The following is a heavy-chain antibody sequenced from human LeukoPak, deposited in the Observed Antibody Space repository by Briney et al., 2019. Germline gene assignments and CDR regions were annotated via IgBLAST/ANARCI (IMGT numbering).Heavy chain of an antibody. D-gene: IGHD1-26*01. J-gene: IGHJ4*02. Sequence: GGSLRLSCAASGFSFTGYSMTWVRQAPGKGLEWISYISAGSDYIFYADSVKGRFTISRDNAKKSVSLQMNSLRADDTAVYYCARWGLGPSFDYWGQGNLVTVAS. CDR3: ARWGLGPSFDY. CDR1: GFSFTGYS. CDR2: ISAGSDYI. V-gene: IGHV3-21*05.